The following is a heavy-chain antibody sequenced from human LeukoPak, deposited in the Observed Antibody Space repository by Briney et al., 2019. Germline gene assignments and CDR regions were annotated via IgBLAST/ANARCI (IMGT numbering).Heavy chain of an antibody. D-gene: IGHD1-26*01. CDR1: GGTFSSYA. CDR2: IIPIFGTA. Sequence: SVKVSCKASGGTFSSYAISWVRQAPGQGLEWMGRIIPIFGTANYAQRFQGRVTITTDESTSTAYMELSSLRSEDTAVYYCAREGMVAQNYFDYWGQGTLVTVSS. V-gene: IGHV1-69*05. CDR3: AREGMVAQNYFDY. J-gene: IGHJ4*02.